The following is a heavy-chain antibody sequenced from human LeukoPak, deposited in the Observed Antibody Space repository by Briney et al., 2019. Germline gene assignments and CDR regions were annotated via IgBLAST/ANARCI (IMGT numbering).Heavy chain of an antibody. V-gene: IGHV3-74*01. J-gene: IGHJ4*02. CDR1: GFTFSRYW. CDR3: ARGDISGFFTFHY. Sequence: GGSLRLSCAASGFTFSRYWMHWVRQAPGKGLVWVSRINPDGTTTTYADSVKGRFTISRDNAKNTLTLQMNSLRAEDTAVYYCARGDISGFFTFHYWGQGTLVTVSS. D-gene: IGHD3-22*01. CDR2: INPDGTTT.